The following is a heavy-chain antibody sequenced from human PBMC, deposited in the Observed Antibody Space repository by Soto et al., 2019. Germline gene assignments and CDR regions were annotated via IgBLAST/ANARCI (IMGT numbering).Heavy chain of an antibody. CDR1: GFTFSSYA. V-gene: IGHV3-23*01. J-gene: IGHJ4*02. CDR2: ISGSGGST. Sequence: EVQLLESGGGLVQPGGSLRLSCAASGFTFSSYAMSWVRQAPGKGLEWVSAISGSGGSTYYADSVKGRCTISRVNSKNTLYLHTNSLRAEDTAVYYCAKDSIIGGHCSGGSCYSLGYFWGQGTPVTVSS. CDR3: AKDSIIGGHCSGGSCYSLGYF. D-gene: IGHD2-15*01.